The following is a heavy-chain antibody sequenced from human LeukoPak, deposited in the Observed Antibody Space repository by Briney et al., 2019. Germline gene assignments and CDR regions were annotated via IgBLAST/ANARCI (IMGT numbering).Heavy chain of an antibody. V-gene: IGHV4-59*01. J-gene: IGHJ3*02. D-gene: IGHD2-15*01. CDR2: IYYSGSA. Sequence: SETLSLTCTVSGGSISSYYWSWIRQPPGKGLEWIGYIYYSGSANYNPSLKSRVTISVDTSKNQFSLKLSSVTAADTAVYYCARAKYCSGGSWCAFDIWGQGTMVTVSS. CDR3: ARAKYCSGGSWCAFDI. CDR1: GGSISSYY.